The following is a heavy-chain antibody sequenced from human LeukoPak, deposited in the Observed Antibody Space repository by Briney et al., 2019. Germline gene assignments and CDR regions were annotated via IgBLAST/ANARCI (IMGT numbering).Heavy chain of an antibody. CDR3: ARHWLRGAAKPGYMDV. CDR2: IYYSGST. CDR1: GGSISSYY. D-gene: IGHD5-18*01. Sequence: SETLSLTCTVSGGSISSYYWSWIWQPPGKGLEWIGYIYYSGSTNYNPSLKSRVTISLDTSKTQFSLKLSSVTAADTAVYYCARHWLRGAAKPGYMDVWGKGTTVTVSS. V-gene: IGHV4-59*08. J-gene: IGHJ6*03.